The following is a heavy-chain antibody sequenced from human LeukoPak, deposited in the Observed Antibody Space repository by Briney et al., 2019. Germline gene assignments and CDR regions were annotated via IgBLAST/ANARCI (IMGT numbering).Heavy chain of an antibody. CDR1: GFTFNSYW. J-gene: IGHJ5*02. Sequence: GGSLRRSGAASGFTFNSYWMHWVRQAPGKDLVWVSRIDEDGKTIDYADSVKGRFTISRDNAKDTLYLQMSSLRDEDTAVYYCVSDLCGGDDQWGRGTLVTVSS. CDR2: IDEDGKTI. D-gene: IGHD3-3*01. V-gene: IGHV3-74*01. CDR3: VSDLCGGDDQ.